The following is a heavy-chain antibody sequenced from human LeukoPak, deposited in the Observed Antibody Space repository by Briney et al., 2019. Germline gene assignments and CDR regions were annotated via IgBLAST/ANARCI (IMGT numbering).Heavy chain of an antibody. V-gene: IGHV1-18*01. CDR3: ARNKSTTLGDY. CDR2: ITPNNGYA. J-gene: IGHJ4*02. Sequence: ASVKVSCKASGYAFSNSGISWVRQAPGQGLEWMGWITPNNGYAHYARKLQGRVTMTTDTFTSTAYMELRSLRSDDTAVYYCARNKSTTLGDYWGQGTLVTVSS. CDR1: GYAFSNSG. D-gene: IGHD2-2*01.